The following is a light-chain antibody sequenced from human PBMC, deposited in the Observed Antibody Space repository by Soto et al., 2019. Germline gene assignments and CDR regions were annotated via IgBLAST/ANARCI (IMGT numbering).Light chain of an antibody. CDR1: SSDVGSYNL. J-gene: IGLJ1*01. Sequence: QSVLTQPASVSGSPGQSITISCPGTSSDVGSYNLVSWYQHHPGKAPQLMIYEDSQRPSGVSNRFSGYKSGNTASLTISGLQAEDEADYYCCSYAGSSTFVFGTGTKLTVL. CDR2: EDS. V-gene: IGLV2-23*01. CDR3: CSYAGSSTFV.